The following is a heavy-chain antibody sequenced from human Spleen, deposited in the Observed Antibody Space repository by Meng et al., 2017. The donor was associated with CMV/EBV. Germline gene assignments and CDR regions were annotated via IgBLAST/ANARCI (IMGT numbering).Heavy chain of an antibody. CDR1: GGSFGGYY. Sequence: VALQQLVARLLKPPETLSLTCAGYGGSFGGYYWSSIRQPPGKGLEWIGEINHSGSTNYNPSLKSRVTIPVDTSKNQFSLKLSSVTAADMAVYYCARGGIAARPGGNWFDPWGQGTLVTVSS. D-gene: IGHD6-6*01. CDR2: INHSGST. V-gene: IGHV4-34*01. J-gene: IGHJ5*02. CDR3: ARGGIAARPGGNWFDP.